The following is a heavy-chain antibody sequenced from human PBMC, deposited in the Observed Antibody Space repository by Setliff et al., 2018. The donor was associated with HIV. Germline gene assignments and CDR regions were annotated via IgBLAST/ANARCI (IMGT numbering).Heavy chain of an antibody. Sequence: TGGSLRLSCAASGFTFSSYAMSWVRQAPGKGLEWVSIITAGGTTYYADSVKGRFTISRDNSKSTLYLQMNSLRAEDTAVYYCAKDRGSGYYSPSDYWGQGTLVTVS. V-gene: IGHV3-23*01. CDR3: AKDRGSGYYSPSDY. CDR1: GFTFSSYA. J-gene: IGHJ4*02. CDR2: ITAGGTT. D-gene: IGHD3-22*01.